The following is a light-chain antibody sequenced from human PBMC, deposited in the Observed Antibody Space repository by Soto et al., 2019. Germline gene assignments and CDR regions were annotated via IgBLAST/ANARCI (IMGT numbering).Light chain of an antibody. CDR3: QKYGSSFTWT. V-gene: IGKV3-20*01. CDR2: GAS. J-gene: IGKJ1*01. CDR1: QTISSSY. Sequence: TAPKQPPGSPSVSPAHASTLSRRVSQTISSSYLAWYQKQPGQAHTLIIYGASSRATGIPDRFSGSGCGTDFTLTVSRLEPEDLAVYDGQKYGSSFTWTFGPGTKVDIK.